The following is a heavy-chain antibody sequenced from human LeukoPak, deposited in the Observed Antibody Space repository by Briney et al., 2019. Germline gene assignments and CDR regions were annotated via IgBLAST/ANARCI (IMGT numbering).Heavy chain of an antibody. CDR2: ISYDGSNK. CDR1: GFTFSSYA. V-gene: IGHV3-30-3*01. Sequence: GGSLRLSCAASGFTFSSYAMHWVRQAPGKGLEWVAVISYDGSNKYYADSVKGRFTISRDNTKNTLYLQMNSLRAEDTAVYYCARAWYDFWSGSDYWGQGTLVTVSS. D-gene: IGHD3-3*01. J-gene: IGHJ4*02. CDR3: ARAWYDFWSGSDY.